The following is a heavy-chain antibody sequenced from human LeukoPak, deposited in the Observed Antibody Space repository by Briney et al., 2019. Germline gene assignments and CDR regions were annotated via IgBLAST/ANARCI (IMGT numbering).Heavy chain of an antibody. V-gene: IGHV1-2*02. CDR3: ARDLETTVGGYYYYYMDV. CDR1: GYTFTGYY. Sequence: ASVKVSCKASGYTFTGYYMPWVRQAPGQGLEWMGWINPNSGVTNYAQKFQGRVTMTRDTSISTAYMELSRLRSDDTAVYYCARDLETTVGGYYYYYMDVWGKGTTVTVSS. D-gene: IGHD4-23*01. J-gene: IGHJ6*03. CDR2: INPNSGVT.